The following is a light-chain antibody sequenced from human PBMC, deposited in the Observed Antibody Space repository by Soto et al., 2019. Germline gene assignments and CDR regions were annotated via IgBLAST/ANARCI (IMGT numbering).Light chain of an antibody. CDR1: QSISSW. V-gene: IGKV1-5*01. CDR2: DAS. CDR3: QQYNSYSLT. J-gene: IGKJ4*01. Sequence: DIQMTQSPSTLSASVGDRVTITCRASQSISSWLAWYQQKPGKAPKLLIYDASSLESGVPSRFSGSGSGTEFTLTISSLQPDDFAPYYCQQYNSYSLTFGGGNKVDI.